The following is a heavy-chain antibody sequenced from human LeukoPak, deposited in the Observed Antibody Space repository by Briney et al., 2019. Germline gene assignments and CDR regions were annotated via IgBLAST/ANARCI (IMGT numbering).Heavy chain of an antibody. D-gene: IGHD2-8*02. J-gene: IGHJ4*02. V-gene: IGHV3-9*01. Sequence: PGGSLRLSCAASGFSFSDSAMHWVRQAPGKGLEWVSGVCVTNDYVAYADSVEGRFSISRDNATNSLYLQMNSLRAEDTALYHCVKAGTGYCTGGKCYRPFDFWGQGALVTVSS. CDR1: GFSFSDSA. CDR3: VKAGTGYCTGGKCYRPFDF. CDR2: VCVTNDYV.